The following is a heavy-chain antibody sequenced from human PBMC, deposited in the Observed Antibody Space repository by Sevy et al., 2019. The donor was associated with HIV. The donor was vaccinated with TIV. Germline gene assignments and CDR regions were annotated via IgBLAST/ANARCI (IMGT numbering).Heavy chain of an antibody. CDR3: ARAGTWADYGDYVSDY. V-gene: IGHV3-21*01. CDR1: GFTFSSYS. CDR2: ISSSSSYI. D-gene: IGHD4-17*01. Sequence: GGSLRLSCAASGFTFSSYSMNWVRQAPGKGLEWVSSISSSSSYIYYADSVKGRVTISRDNAKNSLYLQMNSLRAEDTAVYYCARAGTWADYGDYVSDYWGQGTLVTVSS. J-gene: IGHJ4*02.